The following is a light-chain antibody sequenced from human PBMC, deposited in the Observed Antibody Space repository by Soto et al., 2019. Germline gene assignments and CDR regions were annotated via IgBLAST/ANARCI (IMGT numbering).Light chain of an antibody. CDR3: MQALQTPYT. Sequence: DIVMTQSPPSLTVTPGEPASISCRSSQRLLHSNGNNFLDWYLQKPGQSPQLLIYLGFNRASGVPDRVSGSGAGTDFTLKISRVEAEDVGVYYCMQALQTPYTFGQGTKVDIK. J-gene: IGKJ2*01. V-gene: IGKV2-28*01. CDR1: QRLLHSNGNNF. CDR2: LGF.